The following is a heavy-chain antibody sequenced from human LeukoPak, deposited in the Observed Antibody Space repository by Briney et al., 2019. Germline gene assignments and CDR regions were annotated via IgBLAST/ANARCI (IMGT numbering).Heavy chain of an antibody. D-gene: IGHD6-19*01. Sequence: ASVTVSRKASGYTFIVYYMHWVRQAPGQGLEWMGWIDPYSGGTHFAQRFQGRVSMTLDTSISTAYMELTRLTSDDTAVYYCARDGVAGSSDAFDIWGQGTMVTVSA. CDR1: GYTFIVYY. J-gene: IGHJ3*02. V-gene: IGHV1-2*02. CDR3: ARDGVAGSSDAFDI. CDR2: IDPYSGGT.